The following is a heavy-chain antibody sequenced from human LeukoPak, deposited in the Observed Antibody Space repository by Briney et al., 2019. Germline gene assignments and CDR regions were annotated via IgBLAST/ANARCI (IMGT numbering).Heavy chain of an antibody. D-gene: IGHD1-26*01. CDR2: ISGSGGST. J-gene: IGHJ4*02. CDR1: GXTFSSYA. Sequence: PGGSLRLSCATSGXTFSSYAMSWVRQAPGKGQEWVSAISGSGGSTYYADSVKGRFTVSRDNSKNTLYLQMNSLRAEDTAVYYCANGGIFGTTHFDYWGQGTMVTVSS. CDR3: ANGGIFGTTHFDY. V-gene: IGHV3-23*01.